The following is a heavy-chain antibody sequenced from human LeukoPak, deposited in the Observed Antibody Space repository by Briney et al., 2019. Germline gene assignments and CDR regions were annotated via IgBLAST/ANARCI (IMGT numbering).Heavy chain of an antibody. D-gene: IGHD3-22*01. CDR2: IYYSGST. CDR1: GGSISSGDYY. J-gene: IGHJ4*02. V-gene: IGHV4-30-4*01. CDR3: ARLDSRGGGDF. Sequence: SETLSLTCTVSGGSISSGDYYWSWIRQPPGKGLEWIGYIYYSGSTYYNPSLKSRVTISVDTSKNQFSLRLSSVTAADTAVYYCARLDSRGGGDFWGQGTLVTVSS.